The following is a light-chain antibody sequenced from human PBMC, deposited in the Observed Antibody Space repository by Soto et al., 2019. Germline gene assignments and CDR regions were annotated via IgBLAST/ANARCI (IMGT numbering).Light chain of an antibody. V-gene: IGKV1-39*01. CDR1: QSISSY. CDR2: AAS. Sequence: DIQMTQSPSSLSASVGDRVTITCRASQSISSYLNWYQQEPGKAPKLLIYAASSLQSGVPSRFSGSGSGTDFTLTITSLQPEDFETYFCQQSYSSPQTFGQGTKVDIK. CDR3: QQSYSSPQT. J-gene: IGKJ1*01.